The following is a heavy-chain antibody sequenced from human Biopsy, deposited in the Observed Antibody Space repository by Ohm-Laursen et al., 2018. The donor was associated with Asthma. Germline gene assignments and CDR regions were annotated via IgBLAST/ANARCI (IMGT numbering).Heavy chain of an antibody. CDR3: VHTLVGLKAFDF. D-gene: IGHD1-26*01. CDR2: IYWDDDK. CDR1: GFSLSTSGGG. J-gene: IGHJ4*02. Sequence: TQTLTLTCTFSGFSLSTSGGGVGWIRQPPGKALEWLGNIYWDDDKRYSPSLQSRLTITRDTPKDQVVLTMTNMGPVDTGTYYCVHTLVGLKAFDFWGQGTLVTVPP. V-gene: IGHV2-5*02.